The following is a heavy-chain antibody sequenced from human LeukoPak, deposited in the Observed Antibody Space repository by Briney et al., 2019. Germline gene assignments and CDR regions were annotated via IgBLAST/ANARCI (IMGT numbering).Heavy chain of an antibody. CDR1: GFTFSSYE. CDR2: ISSSGSTI. Sequence: AGGSLRLSCAASGFTFSSYEMNWVRQAPGKGLEWVSYISSSGSTIYYADSVKGRFTISRDNAKNTLYLQMNSLRAEDTAVYYCAKWGYGSGSYSGFQHWGQGTLVTVSS. CDR3: AKWGYGSGSYSGFQH. D-gene: IGHD3-10*01. V-gene: IGHV3-48*03. J-gene: IGHJ1*01.